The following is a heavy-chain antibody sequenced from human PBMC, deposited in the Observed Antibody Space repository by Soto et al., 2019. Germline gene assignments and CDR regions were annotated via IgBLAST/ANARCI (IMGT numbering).Heavy chain of an antibody. V-gene: IGHV3-15*01. CDR3: TTVTHVPV. J-gene: IGHJ6*02. CDR1: GLTFTDAW. Sequence: GGSLRLSCVVSGLTFTDAWMSWVRRAPGKGLEWVGRMKDRRAGGTTDYGAPVKGRFTISRDDLKNTLYLQMDSLKTEDTAVYYCTTVTHVPVGGQGTTVTVSS. CDR2: MKDRRAGGTT.